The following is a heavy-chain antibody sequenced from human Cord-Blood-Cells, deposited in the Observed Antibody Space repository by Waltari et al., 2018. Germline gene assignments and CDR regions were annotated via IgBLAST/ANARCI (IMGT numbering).Heavy chain of an antibody. J-gene: IGHJ4*02. Sequence: QVQLQQWGAGLLKPSETLSLTCAVYGGSFSGYYWSWIRQPPGKGLEGSGEINHSGSTTYTPSLKSRVTISVDTSKNQFSLKLSSVTAADTAVYYCARGNPYADFDYWGQGTLVTVSS. D-gene: IGHD3-16*01. V-gene: IGHV4-34*01. CDR2: INHSGST. CDR1: GGSFSGYY. CDR3: ARGNPYADFDY.